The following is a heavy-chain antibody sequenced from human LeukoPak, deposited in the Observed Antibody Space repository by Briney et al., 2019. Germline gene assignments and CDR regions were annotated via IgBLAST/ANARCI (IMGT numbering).Heavy chain of an antibody. CDR3: ARVPYDSSLNFVY. V-gene: IGHV4-31*03. Sequence: SETLSLTCTVSGGSISSGGYYWSWIRQHPGKGLEWIGYIYYSGSTYYNPSLKSRVTISVDTSKNQFSLKLSSVTAADTAVYYCARVPYDSSLNFVYWGQGTLVTVSS. D-gene: IGHD3-22*01. CDR2: IYYSGST. CDR1: GGSISSGGYY. J-gene: IGHJ4*02.